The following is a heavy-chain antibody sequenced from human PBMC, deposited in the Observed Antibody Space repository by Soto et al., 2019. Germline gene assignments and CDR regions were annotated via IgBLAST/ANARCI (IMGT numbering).Heavy chain of an antibody. Sequence: PSETLSLTCTVSGGSISSGDYYWSWIRQPPGKGLEWIGYIYYSGSTYYNPSLKSRVTISVDTSRNQFSLKLSSVTAADTAVYYCARVPQDGYYDSSGYHPPGGFDPWGQGTLVTVSS. CDR3: ARVPQDGYYDSSGYHPPGGFDP. CDR2: IYYSGST. V-gene: IGHV4-30-4*01. CDR1: GGSISSGDYY. D-gene: IGHD3-22*01. J-gene: IGHJ5*02.